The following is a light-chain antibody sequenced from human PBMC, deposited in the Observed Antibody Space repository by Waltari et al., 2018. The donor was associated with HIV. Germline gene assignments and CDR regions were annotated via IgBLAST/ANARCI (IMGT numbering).Light chain of an antibody. CDR3: SSYSRGALL. Sequence: QSVLTQPASVSGSPGQSLTLPCTGTTNDICSYKSVPWYQQSPDKAPKLIIYEVSNRPSGISSRFSGSKSGNTASLTISGLQADDEAYYHCSSYSRGALLFGGGTKVTVL. J-gene: IGLJ2*01. CDR1: TNDICSYKS. V-gene: IGLV2-14*01. CDR2: EVS.